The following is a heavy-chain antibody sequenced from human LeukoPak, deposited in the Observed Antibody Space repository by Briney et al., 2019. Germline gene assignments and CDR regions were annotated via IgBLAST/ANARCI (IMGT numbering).Heavy chain of an antibody. Sequence: GGSLRLSCAASGFTFTRSAMGWVRQAPGKGLEWVSCITNSGGGTYYADSVKGRFTVSRDNSKNTLYLQMNSLRAEDTAVYYCAKAYCSSTSCYYYFDYWGQGTLVTVSS. V-gene: IGHV3-23*01. CDR2: ITNSGGGT. CDR1: GFTFTRSA. CDR3: AKAYCSSTSCYYYFDY. D-gene: IGHD2-2*01. J-gene: IGHJ4*02.